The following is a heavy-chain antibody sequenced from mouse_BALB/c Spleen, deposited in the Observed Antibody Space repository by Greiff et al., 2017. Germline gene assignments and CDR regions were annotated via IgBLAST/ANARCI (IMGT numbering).Heavy chain of an antibody. Sequence: EVHLVESGPGLVKPSQSLSLTCTVTGYSITSDYAWNWIRQFPGNKLEWMGYISYSGSTSYNPSLKSRISITRDTSKNQFFLQLNSVTTEDTATYYCARSPYYGSSYWYFDVWGAGTTVTVSS. CDR1: GYSITSDYA. CDR2: ISYSGST. D-gene: IGHD1-1*01. J-gene: IGHJ1*01. CDR3: ARSPYYGSSYWYFDV. V-gene: IGHV3-2*02.